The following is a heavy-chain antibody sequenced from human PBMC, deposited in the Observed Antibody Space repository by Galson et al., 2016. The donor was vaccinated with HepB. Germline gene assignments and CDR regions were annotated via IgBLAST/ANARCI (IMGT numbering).Heavy chain of an antibody. D-gene: IGHD1-26*01. CDR2: VSYDGSKK. CDR1: GLTFSSYA. V-gene: IGHV3-30-3*01. Sequence: SLRLSCAASGLTFSSYAMHWVRQAPGKGLEWVAVVSYDGSKKYYADSVKGRFTISRDNSKNTLYLQMNSLRAEDTAVYYCARDLSGTYGRYYYYGMDVWGQGTTVTVSS. J-gene: IGHJ6*02. CDR3: ARDLSGTYGRYYYYGMDV.